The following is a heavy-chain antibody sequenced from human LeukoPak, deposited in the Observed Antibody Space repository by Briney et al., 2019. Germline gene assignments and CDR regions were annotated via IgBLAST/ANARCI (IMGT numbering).Heavy chain of an antibody. D-gene: IGHD3-10*01. V-gene: IGHV3-21*01. J-gene: IGHJ6*03. Sequence: GGSLRLSCAASGFTFSRHSINWVRQAPGKGLEWVSSISSSSSYIYYADSVKGRFTISRDNAKNSLYLQMNSLRAEDTAVYYCARVVLDYFGSGSNYMDVWGKGTTVTISS. CDR1: GFTFSRHS. CDR3: ARVVLDYFGSGSNYMDV. CDR2: ISSSSSYI.